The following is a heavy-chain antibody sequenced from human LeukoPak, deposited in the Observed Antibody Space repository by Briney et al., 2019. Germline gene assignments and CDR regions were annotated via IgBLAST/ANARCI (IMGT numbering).Heavy chain of an antibody. V-gene: IGHV1-18*01. D-gene: IGHD2-15*01. CDR1: GYTINSIG. CDR3: ANVAKGRYFFYYMDV. Sequence: GASVKVSCQASGYTINSIGISWVRQAPGQGLEWIGWISSDNGNTKYVDRLQGRVTMTTDRSTTTAYMELRSLRADDTAVYFCANVAKGRYFFYYMDVWGKGSTATVSS. J-gene: IGHJ6*03. CDR2: ISSDNGNT.